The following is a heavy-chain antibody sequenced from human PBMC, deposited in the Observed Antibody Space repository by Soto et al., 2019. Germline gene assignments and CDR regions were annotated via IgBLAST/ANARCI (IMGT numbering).Heavy chain of an antibody. D-gene: IGHD4-17*01. J-gene: IGHJ3*02. Sequence: SGTLALTCTVSGGSISSYYWSWIRQPPGKGLEWIGYIYYSGSTNNNPSLKSRVTISVDTSKNQFSLKLSSLIPGDTAVYYYGRDNHDGEQAFGIWGQWTMVTVSS. V-gene: IGHV4-59*01. CDR3: GRDNHDGEQAFGI. CDR2: IYYSGST. CDR1: GGSISSYY.